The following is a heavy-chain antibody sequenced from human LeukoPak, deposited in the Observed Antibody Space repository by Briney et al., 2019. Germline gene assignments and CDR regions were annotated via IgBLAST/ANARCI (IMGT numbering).Heavy chain of an antibody. D-gene: IGHD2-15*01. CDR1: GFTFDDYG. Sequence: GGSLRLSCAASGFTFDDYGMSWVRQAPGKGLEWVSGINWNGGSTGYADSVKGRFTISGDNAKNSLYLQMNSLRAEDTALYYCARGLYCSGGSCYPAFDIWGQGTMVTVSS. J-gene: IGHJ3*02. CDR3: ARGLYCSGGSCYPAFDI. CDR2: INWNGGST. V-gene: IGHV3-20*04.